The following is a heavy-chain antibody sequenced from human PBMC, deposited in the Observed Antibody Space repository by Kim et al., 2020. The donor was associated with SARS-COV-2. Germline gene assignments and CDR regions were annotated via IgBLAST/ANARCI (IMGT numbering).Heavy chain of an antibody. Sequence: SVKVSCKASGGTFSSYAISWVRQAPGQGLEWMGSIIPILGIANYAQKFKGRVTMTADKSTSTAYMELSSLRSEDTAVYYCARRPRGSEVVGGFDPWVQG. CDR3: ARRPRGSEVVGGFDP. J-gene: IGHJ5*02. D-gene: IGHD2-2*01. V-gene: IGHV1-69*04. CDR1: GGTFSSYA. CDR2: IIPILGIA.